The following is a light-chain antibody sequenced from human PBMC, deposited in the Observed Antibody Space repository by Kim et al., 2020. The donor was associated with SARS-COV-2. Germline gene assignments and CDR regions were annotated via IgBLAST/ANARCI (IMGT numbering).Light chain of an antibody. CDR3: QQYTYWPQWT. J-gene: IGKJ1*01. CDR1: QSVSSN. V-gene: IGKV3-15*01. CDR2: GAS. Sequence: EVVMTQSPATLSVSPGERATLSCRASQSVSSNLAWYQQKPGQAPRLLIYGASTRATGIPARFSGSGSGTEFTLTISSLQSEDFAVYYCQQYTYWPQWTFGRGTKVDIK.